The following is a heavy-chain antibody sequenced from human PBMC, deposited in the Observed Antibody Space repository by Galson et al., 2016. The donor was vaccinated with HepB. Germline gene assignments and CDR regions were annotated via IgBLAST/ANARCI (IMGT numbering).Heavy chain of an antibody. Sequence: SLRLSCAASGFTFRSYIFHWVRQSPGKGLEWVAAISYDGSNTFYADSVKGRFTIYRDNSQNTLSLQMNSLRGEDTAVYYCARDLHDYVWGTYRLIFYGVDVWGQGTTVIVSS. J-gene: IGHJ6*02. V-gene: IGHV3-30-3*01. D-gene: IGHD3-16*02. CDR3: ARDLHDYVWGTYRLIFYGVDV. CDR2: ISYDGSNT. CDR1: GFTFRSYI.